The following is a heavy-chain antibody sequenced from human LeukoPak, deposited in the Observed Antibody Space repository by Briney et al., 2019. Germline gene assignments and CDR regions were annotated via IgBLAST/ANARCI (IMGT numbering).Heavy chain of an antibody. CDR1: EFTFSSYW. J-gene: IGHJ5*02. CDR3: ARDQGYYDSSGYYSYNWFDP. Sequence: GGSLRLSCTASEFTFSSYWMSWVRQAPGKGLEWVANIKQDGSEKDYVDSVKGRFTISRDNAKNSLYLQMNSLRDEDTAVYYCARDQGYYDSSGYYSYNWFDPWGQGTLVTVSS. CDR2: IKQDGSEK. D-gene: IGHD3-22*01. V-gene: IGHV3-7*01.